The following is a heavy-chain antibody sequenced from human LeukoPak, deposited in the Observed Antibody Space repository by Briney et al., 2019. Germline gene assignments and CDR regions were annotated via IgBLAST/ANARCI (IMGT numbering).Heavy chain of an antibody. J-gene: IGHJ4*02. Sequence: GGSLRLSCAASGFTFSSYAMSWVRQAPGKGLEWVSAISGSGGSTYYADSVKGRFTISRDNSKNTLYLQMNSLRAEDTAVYYCANMVRGVKCLFDYWGQGTLVTVSS. D-gene: IGHD3-10*01. V-gene: IGHV3-23*01. CDR1: GFTFSSYA. CDR2: ISGSGGST. CDR3: ANMVRGVKCLFDY.